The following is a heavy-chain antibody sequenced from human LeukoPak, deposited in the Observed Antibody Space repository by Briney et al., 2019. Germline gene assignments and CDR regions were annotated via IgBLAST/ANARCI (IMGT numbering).Heavy chain of an antibody. CDR1: GFTFSSYS. V-gene: IGHV3-48*01. CDR2: MSSSSSTI. CDR3: AREVSHCSSTSCSSGDY. Sequence: PGGSLRLSCAASGFTFSSYSMNWVRQAPGKGLEWVSYMSSSSSTIYYADSVKGRFTISRDNAKNPLYLQMNSLRAEDTAVYYCAREVSHCSSTSCSSGDYWGQGTLVTVSS. J-gene: IGHJ4*02. D-gene: IGHD2-2*01.